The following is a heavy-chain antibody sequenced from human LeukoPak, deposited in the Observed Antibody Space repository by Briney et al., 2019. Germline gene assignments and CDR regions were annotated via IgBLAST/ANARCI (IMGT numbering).Heavy chain of an antibody. J-gene: IGHJ5*02. CDR2: IYTSGST. Sequence: SETLSLTCTVSGGSISSYYWSWIRQPAGKGLEWIGRIYTSGSTNYNPSLKSRVTMSVDTSKNQFSLKLSSVTAADTAVYYCAREAWAAAGTVFDPWGQGTLVTVSS. D-gene: IGHD6-13*01. CDR3: AREAWAAAGTVFDP. V-gene: IGHV4-4*07. CDR1: GGSISSYY.